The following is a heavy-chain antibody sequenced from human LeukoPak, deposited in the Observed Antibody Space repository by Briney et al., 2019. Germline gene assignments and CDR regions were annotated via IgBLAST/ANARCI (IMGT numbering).Heavy chain of an antibody. CDR3: ARRGYGSDTGDY. V-gene: IGHV5-51*01. CDR1: GSRFTSYW. CDR2: ISPGDSDT. D-gene: IGHD6-19*01. J-gene: IGHJ4*02. Sequence: GVSLKISYKGSGSRFTSYWIGWVRPIPGKGLEWNGIISPGDSDTRYSPSFQGKVTISADKSISTAYLQWSSLKASDTAMYYCARRGYGSDTGDYWGQGTLVTVSS.